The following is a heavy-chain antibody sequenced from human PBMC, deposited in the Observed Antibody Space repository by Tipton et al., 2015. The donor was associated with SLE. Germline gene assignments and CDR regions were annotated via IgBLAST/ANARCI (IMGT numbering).Heavy chain of an antibody. CDR1: GGSIDGHY. J-gene: IGHJ6*02. V-gene: IGHV4-59*11. D-gene: IGHD3-3*01. CDR3: ARDVATYYDFWSNYYGGMDV. CDR2: IYYSGST. Sequence: TLSLTCTVAGGSIDGHYWSWFRQPPGKGLEWIGYIYYSGSTDYNPSLKSRVTISIDTSKNQFSLKLRSMTAADTAVYYCARDVATYYDFWSNYYGGMDVWGQGTTVTVSS.